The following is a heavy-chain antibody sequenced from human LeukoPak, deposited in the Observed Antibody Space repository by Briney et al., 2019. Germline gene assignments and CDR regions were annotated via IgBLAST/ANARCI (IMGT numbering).Heavy chain of an antibody. CDR3: ARKTTVNTNYFDY. V-gene: IGHV4-31*11. J-gene: IGHJ4*02. CDR1: GGSFSGYY. CDR2: IYYSGST. Sequence: PSETLSLTCAVYGGSFSGYYWSWIRQHPGKGLEWIGYIYYSGSTYYNPSLKSRVTISVDTSKNQFSLKLSSVTAADTAVYYCARKTTVNTNYFDYWGQGTLVTVSS. D-gene: IGHD4-17*01.